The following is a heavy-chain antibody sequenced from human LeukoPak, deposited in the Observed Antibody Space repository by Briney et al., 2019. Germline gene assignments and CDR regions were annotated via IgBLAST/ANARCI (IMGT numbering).Heavy chain of an antibody. CDR3: ARVYCSSTSCHNYYYYYYMDV. CDR1: GFTFSSYS. CDR2: ISSSSSYI. J-gene: IGHJ6*03. D-gene: IGHD2-2*01. Sequence: GGSLRLSCAASGFTFSSYSMNWVRQAPGKGLEWVSSISSSSSYIYYADSVKGRFTISRDNAKNSLYLQVNSLRAEDTAVYYCARVYCSSTSCHNYYYYYYMDVWGKGTTVTVSS. V-gene: IGHV3-21*01.